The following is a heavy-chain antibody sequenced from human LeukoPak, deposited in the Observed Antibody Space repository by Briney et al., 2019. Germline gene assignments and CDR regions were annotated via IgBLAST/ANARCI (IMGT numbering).Heavy chain of an antibody. CDR2: IRYDGSNK. CDR3: AKVAREFMGAFDI. CDR1: GFTFSSYG. Sequence: GGSLRLSRAASGFTFSSYGMHWVRQAPGEGLEGVAFIRYDGSNKNYADSVKGRFTISRDNSKNTLYLQMNSLRAEDTAMYYCAKVAREFMGAFDIWGQGTMVTVSS. J-gene: IGHJ3*02. D-gene: IGHD3-10*01. V-gene: IGHV3-30*02.